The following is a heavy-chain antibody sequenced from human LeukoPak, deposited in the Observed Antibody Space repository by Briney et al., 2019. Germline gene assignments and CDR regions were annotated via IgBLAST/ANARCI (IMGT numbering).Heavy chain of an antibody. Sequence: GGSLRLSCAASGFTFSSYAMSWVPQAPGKGLEWVSAISGSGGSTYYADSVKGRFTISRDNSKNTLYLQMNSLRAEDTAVYYCAKDTYYYGSGTQGEFDYWGQGTLVTVSS. J-gene: IGHJ4*02. CDR2: ISGSGGST. CDR1: GFTFSSYA. V-gene: IGHV3-23*01. CDR3: AKDTYYYGSGTQGEFDY. D-gene: IGHD3-10*01.